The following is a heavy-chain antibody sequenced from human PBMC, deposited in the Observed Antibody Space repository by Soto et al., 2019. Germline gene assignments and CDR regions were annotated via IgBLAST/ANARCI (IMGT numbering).Heavy chain of an antibody. CDR2: IIPILVTA. J-gene: IGHJ4*02. V-gene: IGHV1-69*08. D-gene: IGHD1-1*01. CDR1: GGTFSSDT. Sequence: QVQLVQSGAEVKKPGSSVKVSCKASGGTFSSDTISLVRQAPGQGLEWMGGIIPILVTANYAQKFQGRVTITADKSTSTAYMQMSSLTSEDTAIYWCARSSVGSVYWGQGTLVTVSS. CDR3: ARSSVGSVY.